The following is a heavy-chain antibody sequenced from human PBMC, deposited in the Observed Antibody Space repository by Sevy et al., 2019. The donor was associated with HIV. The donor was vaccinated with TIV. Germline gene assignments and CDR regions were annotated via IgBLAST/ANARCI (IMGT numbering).Heavy chain of an antibody. Sequence: SETLSLTCTVSGGSINSYYWSWIRQPPGKGLEWIGSIYYSGSTNHNPSLKSRVTISVDTSKNQFSLKLSSVTSGDTAVYYYARVPEKYSLYYFDNWGQGTLVTVSS. J-gene: IGHJ4*02. CDR2: IYYSGST. V-gene: IGHV4-59*01. CDR1: GGSINSYY. CDR3: ARVPEKYSLYYFDN. D-gene: IGHD5-18*01.